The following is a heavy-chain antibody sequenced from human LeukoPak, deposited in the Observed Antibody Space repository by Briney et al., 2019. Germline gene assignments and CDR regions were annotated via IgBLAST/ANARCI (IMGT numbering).Heavy chain of an antibody. CDR3: ARAAHGGVDY. CDR1: GFTFSSYW. CDR2: IKQDGSEK. J-gene: IGHJ4*02. Sequence: PGGSLRLSCAASGFTFSSYWMNWVRQAPGKGLEWVANIKQDGSEKYYVDSVKGRFTISRDSAKNSMYLQMNSLRAEDTAVYYCARAAHGGVDYWGQRTLVTVSS. V-gene: IGHV3-7*05. D-gene: IGHD4-23*01.